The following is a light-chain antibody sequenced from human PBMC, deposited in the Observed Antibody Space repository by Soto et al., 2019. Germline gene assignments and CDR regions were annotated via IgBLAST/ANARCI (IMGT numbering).Light chain of an antibody. J-gene: IGKJ1*01. Sequence: EIVLTQSPATLSLSPGERATLSCRASQNVISNFLAWYQQKPGQAPRLLIYGASSRATGIPARFSGSGSGTNFTLTISSLEPEDFAVYYCQQRSDWPPTFGQGTKVDIK. CDR1: QNVISNF. V-gene: IGKV3D-20*02. CDR3: QQRSDWPPT. CDR2: GAS.